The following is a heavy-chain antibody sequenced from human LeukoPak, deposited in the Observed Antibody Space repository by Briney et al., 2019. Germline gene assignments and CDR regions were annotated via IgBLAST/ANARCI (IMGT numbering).Heavy chain of an antibody. CDR2: INPSGGST. J-gene: IGHJ5*02. V-gene: IGHV1-46*01. D-gene: IGHD2-2*01. CDR3: ARSTYQLLDWFDP. CDR1: GYTFTGYY. Sequence: GASVKVSCKASGYTFTGYYMHWVRQAPGQGLEWMGIINPSGGSTSYAQKFQGRVTMTRDTSTSTVYMELSSLRSEDTAVYYCARSTYQLLDWFDPWGQGTLVTVSS.